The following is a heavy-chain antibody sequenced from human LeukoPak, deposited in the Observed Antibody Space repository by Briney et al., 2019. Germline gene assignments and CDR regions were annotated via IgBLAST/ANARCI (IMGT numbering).Heavy chain of an antibody. CDR2: IYYSGST. Sequence: SETLSLTCTFSGGSISSYYWSWIRQPPGKGLEWIGYIYYSGSTNYNPSLKSRVTISVDTSKNQFSLKLSSVTAADTAVYYCARAQRFLEWLFYDYWGQGTLVTVSS. D-gene: IGHD3-3*01. CDR1: GGSISSYY. J-gene: IGHJ4*02. V-gene: IGHV4-59*01. CDR3: ARAQRFLEWLFYDY.